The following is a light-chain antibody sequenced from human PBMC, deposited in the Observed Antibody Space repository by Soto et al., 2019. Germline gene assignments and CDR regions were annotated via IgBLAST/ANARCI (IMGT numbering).Light chain of an antibody. J-gene: IGLJ3*02. CDR2: DVT. V-gene: IGLV2-14*01. CDR1: SSDVGGHNY. Sequence: QSALTQPASVSGSPGQSIAISCTGTSSDVGGHNYVSWYQQRPGKAPQLIIYDVTNRPSGVSNRFSGSKSGASASLAISGLQSDDEADYSCATWDDSLNGWVFGGGTKLTVL. CDR3: ATWDDSLNGWV.